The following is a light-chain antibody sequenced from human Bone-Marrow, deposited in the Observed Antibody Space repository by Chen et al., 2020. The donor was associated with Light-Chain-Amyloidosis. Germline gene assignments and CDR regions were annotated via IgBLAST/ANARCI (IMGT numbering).Light chain of an antibody. CDR1: HGISNF. J-gene: IGKJ5*01. Sequence: DIQLTQSPSFLSASVGDRVTITCRASHGISNFLAWSQQKPGKAPKVLIYAASTLQSGVTSRFSVSGSGTEFTLTISSLQPEDSATDYRQHVHSYPITFGQGTHLDIK. CDR2: AAS. CDR3: QHVHSYPIT. V-gene: IGKV1-9*01.